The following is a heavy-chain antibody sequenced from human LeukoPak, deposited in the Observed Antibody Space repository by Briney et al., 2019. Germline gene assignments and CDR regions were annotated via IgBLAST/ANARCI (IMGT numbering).Heavy chain of an antibody. CDR1: GGSFSGYY. D-gene: IGHD4-23*01. CDR3: ARGTFLGRGDYGGDYDY. CDR2: INHSGST. V-gene: IGHV4-34*01. J-gene: IGHJ4*02. Sequence: SETLTLTCAVYGGSFSGYYWSWLRQPPGKGLEWIGEINHSGSTNYNPSLKSRVTISVDTSKNQFSLKLSSVTAADTAVYYCARGTFLGRGDYGGDYDYWGQGTLVTVSS.